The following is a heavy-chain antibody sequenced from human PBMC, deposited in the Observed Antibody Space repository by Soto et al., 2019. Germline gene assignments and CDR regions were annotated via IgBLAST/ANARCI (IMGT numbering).Heavy chain of an antibody. Sequence: PGESLKISCKGSGYSFTSYWIGWVRQMPGKGLEWMGIIYPGDSDTRYSPSFQGQVTISADKSINTAYLQWSSLKASDTAMYYCARWVGCGGDCYRGYFDYWGQGTLVTVSS. CDR2: IYPGDSDT. CDR1: GYSFTSYW. D-gene: IGHD2-21*02. CDR3: ARWVGCGGDCYRGYFDY. V-gene: IGHV5-51*01. J-gene: IGHJ4*02.